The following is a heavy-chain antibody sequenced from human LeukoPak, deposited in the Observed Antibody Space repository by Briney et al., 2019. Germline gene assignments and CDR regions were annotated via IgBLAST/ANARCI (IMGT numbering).Heavy chain of an antibody. V-gene: IGHV3-48*01. Sequence: GGSLRLSCAASGFTFSSYSMNWVRQAPGKGLEWVSYISSSSSTIYYADSVKGRFTISRDNAKNSLYLQVDRMRTEDTARYYCAKNYEGVVVKRFDSWGQGTLVTVSS. CDR1: GFTFSSYS. D-gene: IGHD3-16*01. CDR2: ISSSSSTI. CDR3: AKNYEGVVVKRFDS. J-gene: IGHJ4*02.